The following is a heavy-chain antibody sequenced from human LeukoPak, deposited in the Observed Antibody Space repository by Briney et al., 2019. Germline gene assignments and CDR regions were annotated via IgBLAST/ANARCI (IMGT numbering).Heavy chain of an antibody. J-gene: IGHJ4*02. D-gene: IGHD3-22*01. CDR1: GFTFSSYG. V-gene: IGHV3-7*04. CDR3: AKDWNYYDNSGFYGEY. Sequence: GGSLRLSCAASGFTFSSYGMSWVRQAPGKGLEWVANIKQGGSKKFYVDSVKGRFTISRDNAKNSLYLQMNRLRAEDTAVYYCAKDWNYYDNSGFYGEYWGQGTLVTVSS. CDR2: IKQGGSKK.